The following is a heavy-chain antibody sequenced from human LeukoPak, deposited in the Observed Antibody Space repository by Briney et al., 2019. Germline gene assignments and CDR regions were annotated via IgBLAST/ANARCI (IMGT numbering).Heavy chain of an antibody. CDR1: GFTFSNYA. J-gene: IGHJ4*02. Sequence: GGSLRLSCAASGFTFSNYAMNWVRQARGKGLEWVSGITDSGGTKYYADFVKGRFTISRDNSENTLYLQMNTLRAEDTAIYFCAKSLAARWVIDYWGQGTLVTVSS. D-gene: IGHD6-25*01. CDR2: ITDSGGTK. CDR3: AKSLAARWVIDY. V-gene: IGHV3-23*01.